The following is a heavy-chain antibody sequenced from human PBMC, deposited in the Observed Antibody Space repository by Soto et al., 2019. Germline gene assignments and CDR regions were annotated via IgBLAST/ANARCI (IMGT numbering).Heavy chain of an antibody. CDR2: FDPEDGET. Sequence: ASVKVSCKVSGYTLTELSMHWVRQAPGKGLEWMGGFDPEDGETIYAQKFQGRVTMTEDTSTDTAYMELSSLRSEDTAVYYCATAAYSSSSTPFDYWGKGPLVTVSS. CDR1: GYTLTELS. CDR3: ATAAYSSSSTPFDY. V-gene: IGHV1-24*01. J-gene: IGHJ4*02. D-gene: IGHD6-13*01.